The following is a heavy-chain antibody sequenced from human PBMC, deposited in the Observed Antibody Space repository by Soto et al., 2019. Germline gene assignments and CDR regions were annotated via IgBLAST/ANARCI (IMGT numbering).Heavy chain of an antibody. CDR2: ISAYNGNT. V-gene: IGHV1-18*01. J-gene: IGHJ4*02. D-gene: IGHD3-16*01. CDR3: ARDAGVSGELYY. Sequence: ISWVRQAPGQGLEWMGWISAYNGNTNYAQKLQGRVTMTTDTSTSTAYMDLRSLRSDDTAVYYCARDAGVSGELYYWGQGTLVTVSS.